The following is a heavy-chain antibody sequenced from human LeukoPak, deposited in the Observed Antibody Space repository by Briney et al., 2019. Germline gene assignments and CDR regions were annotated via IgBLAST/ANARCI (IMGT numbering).Heavy chain of an antibody. D-gene: IGHD3-9*01. CDR2: IKQDGSEK. CDR1: GFTFSSYW. J-gene: IGHJ1*01. V-gene: IGHV3-7*03. Sequence: GGSLRLSCAASGFTFSSYWMSWVRQAPGKGLEWVANIKQDGSEKYYVDSVKGRFTISRDNAKNSLYLQMNSLRAEDTALYYCAKDTLYDILTGRGYFQHWGQGTLVTVSS. CDR3: AKDTLYDILTGRGYFQH.